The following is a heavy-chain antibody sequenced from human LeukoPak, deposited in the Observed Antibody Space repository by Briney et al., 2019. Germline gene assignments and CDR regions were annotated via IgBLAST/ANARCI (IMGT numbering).Heavy chain of an antibody. CDR2: ISGAGRET. J-gene: IGHJ4*02. V-gene: IGHV3-23*01. CDR1: GFTFGGSV. Sequence: QSGGSLRLSCEASGFTFGGSVMSWVRQAPGKGLEWISDISGAGRETYYADSVKGRFTISRDNSKNTLYLQLNSLGAEDTAVYFCAKIDSPRVGWRAPFDYWGQGTLVTVSS. D-gene: IGHD6-19*01. CDR3: AKIDSPRVGWRAPFDY.